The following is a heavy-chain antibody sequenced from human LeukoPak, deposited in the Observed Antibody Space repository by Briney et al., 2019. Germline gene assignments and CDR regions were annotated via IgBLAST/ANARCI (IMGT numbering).Heavy chain of an antibody. Sequence: ASVKVSCKASGGTFSSYAISWVRQAPGQGLEWMGGIIPIFGTANYAQKFQGRVTITADESTSTAYMELSSLRSEDTAVYYCARGPPHRDYYYYYMDVWGTGTTVTVSS. V-gene: IGHV1-69*13. CDR1: GGTFSSYA. D-gene: IGHD5-24*01. J-gene: IGHJ6*03. CDR2: IIPIFGTA. CDR3: ARGPPHRDYYYYYMDV.